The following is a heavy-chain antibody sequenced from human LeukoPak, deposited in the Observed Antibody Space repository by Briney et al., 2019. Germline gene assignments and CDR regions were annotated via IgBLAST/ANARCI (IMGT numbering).Heavy chain of an antibody. CDR2: IRYDGSNK. CDR1: GFTFSSYG. CDR3: AKDKTAAGRPPTNLDY. D-gene: IGHD6-13*01. J-gene: IGHJ4*02. Sequence: PGGSLRLSCAASGFTFSSYGMHWVRQAPGKGLEWVAFIRYDGSNKYYADSVEGRFTISRDNSKNTLYLQMNSLRAEDTAVYYCAKDKTAAGRPPTNLDYWGQGTLVTVSS. V-gene: IGHV3-30*02.